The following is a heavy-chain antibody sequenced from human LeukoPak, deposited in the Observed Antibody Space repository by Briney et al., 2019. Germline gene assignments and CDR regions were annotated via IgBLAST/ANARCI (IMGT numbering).Heavy chain of an antibody. D-gene: IGHD5-18*01. CDR1: GFTFSSYW. V-gene: IGHV3-74*01. CDR3: ARGHTYGYGVDV. CDR2: INYDGSRT. Sequence: GGSLRLSCAASGFTFSSYWMHWVRQAPGKGLVWVSRINYDGSRTSYADSVKGRFTISRDNAKHTLYLQMNSLRAEDTAVYYCARGHTYGYGVDVWGQGTTVSVS. J-gene: IGHJ6*02.